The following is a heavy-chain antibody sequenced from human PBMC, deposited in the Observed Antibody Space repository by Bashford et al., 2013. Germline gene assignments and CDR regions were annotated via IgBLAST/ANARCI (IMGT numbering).Heavy chain of an antibody. CDR3: VKDFSGTHYLDEAFGI. D-gene: IGHD1-26*01. Sequence: GGSLRLSCAASGFTFSSYSLTWVRQAPGEGLQWVSSITSGYVAYYADSVRGRFTISRDNSRNMLYLQMNSLRIDDTALYYCVKDFSGTHYLDEAFGIWGQGAMVTVSS. J-gene: IGHJ3*02. V-gene: IGHV3-23*01. CDR1: GFTFSSYS. CDR2: ITSGYVA.